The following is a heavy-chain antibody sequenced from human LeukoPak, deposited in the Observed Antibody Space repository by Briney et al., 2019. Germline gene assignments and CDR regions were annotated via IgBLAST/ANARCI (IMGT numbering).Heavy chain of an antibody. V-gene: IGHV3-21*01. CDR3: ARDALYSSGQTFDY. J-gene: IGHJ4*02. D-gene: IGHD6-19*01. Sequence: GGSLRLSCAASGFTFSSYSVNWVRQAPGKGLEWVSSISSSSSYIYYADSVKGRFTISRDNAKNSLYLQMNSLRAEDTAVYYCARDALYSSGQTFDYWGQGTLVTVSS. CDR2: ISSSSSYI. CDR1: GFTFSSYS.